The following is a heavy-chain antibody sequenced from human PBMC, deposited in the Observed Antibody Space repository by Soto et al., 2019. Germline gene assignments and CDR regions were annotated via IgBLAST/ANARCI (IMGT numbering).Heavy chain of an antibody. CDR2: INPASGST. CDR1: GYTFTHYY. J-gene: IGHJ4*02. Sequence: QVQLVQSGAEVKKPGASVKLSCRTSGYTFTHYYIHWVRQAPGQGLEWLAIINPASGSTNYAQDFQGRVTLTMATSTTTVYMELSGLRAEDTSIFSCARDLAAGDYWGQGPLVTVSS. V-gene: IGHV1-46*01. CDR3: ARDLAAGDY. D-gene: IGHD6-13*01.